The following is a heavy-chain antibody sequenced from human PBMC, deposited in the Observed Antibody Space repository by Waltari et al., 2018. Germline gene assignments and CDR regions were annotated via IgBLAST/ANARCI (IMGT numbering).Heavy chain of an antibody. CDR2: ISSIGSTI. Sequence: EVQLVESGGGLVQPGGSLRLSCAASGFTFSSYEMNWVRQAPGKGLEWVSYISSIGSTIYYADSVKGRFTISRDNAKNSLYLQMNSLRAEDTAVYYCARDSGSGSLGDYWGQGTLVTVSS. J-gene: IGHJ4*02. V-gene: IGHV3-48*03. CDR3: ARDSGSGSLGDY. D-gene: IGHD3-10*01. CDR1: GFTFSSYE.